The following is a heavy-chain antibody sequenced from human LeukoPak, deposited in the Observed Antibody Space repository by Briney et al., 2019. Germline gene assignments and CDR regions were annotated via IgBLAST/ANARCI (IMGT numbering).Heavy chain of an antibody. CDR2: INHSGST. CDR1: GGSFSGYY. D-gene: IGHD5-18*01. Sequence: SETLSLTCAVYGGSFSGYYWSWIRQPPGKGLEWIREINHSGSTNYNPSLKSRVTISVDTSKNQFSLKLSSVTAADTAVYYCARVQLWSPYYYYGMDVWGKGTTVTVSS. CDR3: ARVQLWSPYYYYGMDV. V-gene: IGHV4-34*01. J-gene: IGHJ6*04.